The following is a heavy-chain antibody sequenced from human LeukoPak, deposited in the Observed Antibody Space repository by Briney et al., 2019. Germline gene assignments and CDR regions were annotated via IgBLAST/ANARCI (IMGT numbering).Heavy chain of an antibody. Sequence: SVKVSCKASGGTFSSYAISWVRQAPGQGLEWMGGIIPIFGTANYVQKFQGRVTITADESTSTAYMELSSLRSEDTAVYYCARDGSSGYHDAFDIWGQGTMVTVSS. CDR3: ARDGSSGYHDAFDI. CDR1: GGTFSSYA. D-gene: IGHD3-22*01. J-gene: IGHJ3*02. CDR2: IIPIFGTA. V-gene: IGHV1-69*13.